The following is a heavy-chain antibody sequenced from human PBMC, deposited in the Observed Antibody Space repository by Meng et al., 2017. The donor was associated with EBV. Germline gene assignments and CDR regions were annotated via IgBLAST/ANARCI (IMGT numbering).Heavy chain of an antibody. J-gene: IGHJ4*02. V-gene: IGHV4-61*01. Sequence: VEFEGAGAELDTPSEPLSLPCAVSGVSVNSGTYHWSWIRQSPGKGLEWIGYIYDTGTTIYNPSLKSRVSIFLETSKNLFSLKLNSVTTADTAVYYCAKSRSSTPGVVDYWGQGTLVTVSS. D-gene: IGHD3-10*01. CDR2: IYDTGTT. CDR1: GVSVNSGTYH. CDR3: AKSRSSTPGVVDY.